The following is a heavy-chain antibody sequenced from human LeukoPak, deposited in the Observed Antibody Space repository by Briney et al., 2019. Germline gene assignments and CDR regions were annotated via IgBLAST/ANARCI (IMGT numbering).Heavy chain of an antibody. CDR1: GYSISSGYY. V-gene: IGHV4-38-2*02. Sequence: SETLSLTCTVSGYSISSGYYWGWIRQPPGKGLEWIGSIYHSGSTYYNPSLKSRVTISVDTSKNQFSLKLSSVTAADTAVYYCARPPRVGGGLRTAYLAYWGQGTLVTVSS. CDR2: IYHSGST. CDR3: ARPPRVGGGLRTAYLAY. D-gene: IGHD3-16*01. J-gene: IGHJ4*02.